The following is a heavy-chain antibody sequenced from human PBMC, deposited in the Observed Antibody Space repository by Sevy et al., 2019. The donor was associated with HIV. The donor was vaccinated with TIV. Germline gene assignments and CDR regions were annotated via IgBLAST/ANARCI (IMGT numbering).Heavy chain of an antibody. CDR3: ARGGSYYYDSSGYHYSD. D-gene: IGHD3-22*01. J-gene: IGHJ4*02. CDR1: GFTFSSYA. CDR2: ISYDGSNK. V-gene: IGHV3-30-3*01. Sequence: GGSLRLSCAASGFTFSSYAMHWVRQAPGKGLEWVAVISYDGSNKYYADSVKGRFTISRDNSKNTLYLQMNSLRAEDTAVYYCARGGSYYYDSSGYHYSDWGQGTLVTVSS.